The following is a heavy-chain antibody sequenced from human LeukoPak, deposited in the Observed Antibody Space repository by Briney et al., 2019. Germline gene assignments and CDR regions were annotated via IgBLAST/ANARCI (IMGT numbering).Heavy chain of an antibody. Sequence: PSETLSLACTVSGGSISSYYWSWIRQPAGKGLEWIGRIYTSGSTNYNPSLKSRVTISVDKSKNQFSLKLSSVTAADTAVYYCARAKEYEAARHWFDPWGQGTLVTVSS. J-gene: IGHJ5*02. CDR2: IYTSGST. CDR1: GGSISSYY. CDR3: ARAKEYEAARHWFDP. D-gene: IGHD2-15*01. V-gene: IGHV4-4*07.